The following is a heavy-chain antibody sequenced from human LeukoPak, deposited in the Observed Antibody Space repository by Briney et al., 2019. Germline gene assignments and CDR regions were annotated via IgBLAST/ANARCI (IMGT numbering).Heavy chain of an antibody. D-gene: IGHD1-26*01. Sequence: ASVKVSCKASGYTFTSYGISWVRQAPGQGLEWMGWMNPKSGKTGYAQNFQGRVTMTRDTSISTAYMELSSLRSEDTAVYYCARGRWELPDDYWGQGTLVTVSS. J-gene: IGHJ4*02. V-gene: IGHV1-8*02. CDR3: ARGRWELPDDY. CDR1: GYTFTSYG. CDR2: MNPKSGKT.